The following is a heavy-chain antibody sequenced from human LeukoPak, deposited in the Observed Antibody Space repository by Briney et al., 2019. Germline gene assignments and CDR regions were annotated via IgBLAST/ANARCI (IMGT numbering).Heavy chain of an antibody. CDR2: ISGGSGTT. Sequence: PGGSLRLSCAASGFTFSSYAMSWVRQAPGKGLEWVSTISGGSGTTYYADSVKGRFTISSDNSRNTLYLQMNGLRAEDTALYYCAKDGVFDYWGQGTLVAVSS. J-gene: IGHJ4*02. CDR3: AKDGVFDY. V-gene: IGHV3-23*01. CDR1: GFTFSSYA.